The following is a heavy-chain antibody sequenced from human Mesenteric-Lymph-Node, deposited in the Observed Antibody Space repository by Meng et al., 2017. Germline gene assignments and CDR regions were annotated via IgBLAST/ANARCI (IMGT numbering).Heavy chain of an antibody. Sequence: GSLRLSCTVSGYSISSGYYWGWIRQPPGKGLEWIGSIYHSGSTYYNPSLKSRVTISVDTSKNQFSLKLSSVTAADTAVYYCARELFDAFDIWGQGQWSPSPQ. CDR1: GYSISSGYY. CDR3: ARELFDAFDI. CDR2: IYHSGST. D-gene: IGHD3-10*01. V-gene: IGHV4-38-2*02. J-gene: IGHJ3*02.